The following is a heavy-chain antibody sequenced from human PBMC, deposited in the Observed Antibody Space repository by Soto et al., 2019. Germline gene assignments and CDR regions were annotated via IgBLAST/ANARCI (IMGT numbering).Heavy chain of an antibody. CDR2: ILNDGSNR. CDR1: EFTFSNYG. D-gene: IGHD3-10*01. J-gene: IGHJ6*02. Sequence: QVPLVETGGGVVQPGRSLRLSCAASEFTFSNYGMHWVRQAPGKGLEWVAVILNDGSNRYHADSVKDRFTISRDNSKNTLYLQMNSLRAENTVVYYCARDDEYSGNSMDVWGQGTTVTVS. V-gene: IGHV3-33*01. CDR3: ARDDEYSGNSMDV.